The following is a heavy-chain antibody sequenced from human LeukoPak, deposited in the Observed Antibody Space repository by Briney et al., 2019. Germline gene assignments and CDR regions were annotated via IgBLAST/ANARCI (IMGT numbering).Heavy chain of an antibody. CDR1: GGSITGDPHY. D-gene: IGHD3-22*01. CDR2: VSASGRT. J-gene: IGHJ4*02. V-gene: IGHV4-61*09. Sequence: SETLSLTCTVSGGSITGDPHYWTWIRQSAGEGLEWLGHVSASGRTTYNPSLKSRVAISVDTSKKKFFLRLDSVTAADTAVSYCARANYYDSTGCYHDYWGQGTLVTVSS. CDR3: ARANYYDSTGCYHDY.